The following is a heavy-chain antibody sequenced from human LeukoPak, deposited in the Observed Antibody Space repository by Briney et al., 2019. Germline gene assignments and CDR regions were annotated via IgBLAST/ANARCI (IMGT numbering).Heavy chain of an antibody. V-gene: IGHV3-74*01. CDR3: ARGLAEMATLAYFDY. CDR1: GFTFSNYW. J-gene: IGHJ4*02. CDR2: SNSDGRIT. Sequence: GGSLRLSCAASGFTFSNYWMHWVRHAPGKGLVWVARSNSDGRITNYADSVRGRFTISRDNAKNTLYLQMNSLGAEDTAVYYCARGLAEMATLAYFDYWGQGTLVTVSS. D-gene: IGHD5-24*01.